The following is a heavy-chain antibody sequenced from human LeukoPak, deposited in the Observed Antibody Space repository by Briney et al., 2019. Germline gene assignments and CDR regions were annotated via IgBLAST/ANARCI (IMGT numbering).Heavy chain of an antibody. CDR1: GGSFSGYY. CDR3: ASVYCDFWSGYSGPDY. D-gene: IGHD3-3*01. J-gene: IGHJ4*02. CDR2: INHSGST. Sequence: PSETLSLTCAVYGGSFSGYYWSWIRQPPGKGLEWIGEINHSGSTNYNPSLKSRVTISVDTSKNQFSLKLSSVTAADTAVYYCASVYCDFWSGYSGPDYWGQGTLVTVSS. V-gene: IGHV4-34*01.